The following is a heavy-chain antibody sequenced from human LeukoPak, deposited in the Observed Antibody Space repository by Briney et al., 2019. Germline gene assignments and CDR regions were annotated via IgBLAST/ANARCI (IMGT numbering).Heavy chain of an antibody. D-gene: IGHD5-12*01. V-gene: IGHV3-21*01. CDR2: ISSSSSYI. J-gene: IGHJ6*02. CDR1: GFTFSSYS. Sequence: PGGSLRLSCAASGFTFSSYSMNWVRQAPGKGLEWVSSISSSSSYIYYADSVKGRFTISRDNAKNSLYLQMNSLGAEDTAVYYCAREGDIVATAREGVEYYYYYYGMDVWGQGTTVTVSS. CDR3: AREGDIVATAREGVEYYYYYYGMDV.